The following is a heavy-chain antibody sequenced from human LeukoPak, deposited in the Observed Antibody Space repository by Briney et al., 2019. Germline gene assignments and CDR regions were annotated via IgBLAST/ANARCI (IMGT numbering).Heavy chain of an antibody. V-gene: IGHV1-8*03. CDR3: AIHYGSGSGRYYSNYMDV. Sequence: ASVKVSCKASGYTFTSYDINWVRQATGQGLEWMGWRNANSGNTGYAQKFQGRVTITRNTSISTAYMELSSLRSEDTAVYYCAIHYGSGSGRYYSNYMDVWGKGTTVTVSS. CDR1: GYTFTSYD. J-gene: IGHJ6*03. CDR2: RNANSGNT. D-gene: IGHD3-10*01.